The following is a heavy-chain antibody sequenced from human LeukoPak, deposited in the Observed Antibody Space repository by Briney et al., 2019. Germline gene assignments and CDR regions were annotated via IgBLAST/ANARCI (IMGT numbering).Heavy chain of an antibody. CDR1: GGSISSYY. Sequence: KPSETLSLTCTVSGGSISSYYWSWLRQPPGKGLEWIGYIYYSASTNYNPSLKSRVTISVDTSKNQFSLKLSSVTAADTAVYYCARHVGYSYFDYWGQGALVTVSS. CDR2: IYYSAST. J-gene: IGHJ4*02. V-gene: IGHV4-59*01. CDR3: ARHVGYSYFDY. D-gene: IGHD2-15*01.